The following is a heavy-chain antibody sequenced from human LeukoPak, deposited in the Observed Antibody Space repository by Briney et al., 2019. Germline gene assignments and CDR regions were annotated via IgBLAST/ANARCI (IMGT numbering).Heavy chain of an antibody. CDR3: ARGRSQRITMVRGVITLDY. CDR2: IKQDGSEK. V-gene: IGHV3-7*01. D-gene: IGHD3-10*01. J-gene: IGHJ4*02. CDR1: GFTFSSYW. Sequence: GGSLRLSCAASGFTFSSYWMSWVRQAPGKGLEWVANIKQDGSEKYYVDSVKGRFTISRDNAKNSLYLQMNSLRAEDTAVYYCARGRSQRITMVRGVITLDYWGQGTLVTVSS.